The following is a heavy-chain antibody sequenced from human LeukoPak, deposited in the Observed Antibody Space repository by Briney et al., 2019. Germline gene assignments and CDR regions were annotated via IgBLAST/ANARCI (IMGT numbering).Heavy chain of an antibody. CDR1: GFMFSSYA. D-gene: IGHD5-18*01. V-gene: IGHV3-23*01. CDR3: ARVRSPPDDNSGYRPVDY. Sequence: GGSLRLSCAASGFMFSSYAMNWVRQAPGKGLEWVSSVSGSGGSTNYADSVKGRFTISRDKSKNTLYLEMNSLRADDTAVYFCARVRSPPDDNSGYRPVDYWGQGALVTVSS. J-gene: IGHJ4*02. CDR2: VSGSGGST.